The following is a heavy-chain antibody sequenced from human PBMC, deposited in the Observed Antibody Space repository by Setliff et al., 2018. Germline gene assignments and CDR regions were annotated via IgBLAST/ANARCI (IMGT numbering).Heavy chain of an antibody. CDR1: GGSFSGYY. D-gene: IGHD6-13*01. V-gene: IGHV4-34*01. J-gene: IGHJ6*03. Sequence: TLSLTCAVYGGSFSGYYWSWIRQPPGKGLEWIGEINHSGSTNYNPSLKSRVTISVDTSKNQFSLKLSSVTAADTAVYYCARDFSSSWYGSYYYYYYMDVWGKGATVTVSS. CDR3: ARDFSSSWYGSYYYYYYMDV. CDR2: INHSGST.